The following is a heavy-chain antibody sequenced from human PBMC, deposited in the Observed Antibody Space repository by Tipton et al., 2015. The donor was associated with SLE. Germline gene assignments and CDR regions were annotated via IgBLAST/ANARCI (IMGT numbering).Heavy chain of an antibody. CDR1: GGSISSYY. J-gene: IGHJ6*03. CDR2: IYYSGST. CDR3: ARGEGGSSSSSYYYYYTDV. D-gene: IGHD6-6*01. Sequence: TLSLTCSVSGGSISSYYWSWIRQPPGKGLEWIGYIYYSGSTNYNPSLKSRVTISVDTSKNQFSLKLSSVTAADTAVYYCARGEGGSSSSSYYYYYTDVWGKGTTVAVSS. V-gene: IGHV4-59*01.